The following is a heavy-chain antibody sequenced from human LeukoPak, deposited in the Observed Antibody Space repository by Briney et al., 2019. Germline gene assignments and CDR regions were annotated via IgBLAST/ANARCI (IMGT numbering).Heavy chain of an antibody. V-gene: IGHV4-34*01. D-gene: IGHD3-22*01. J-gene: IGHJ4*02. CDR1: GGSFSGYY. Sequence: SETLSLTCAVYGGSFSGYYWSWIRQPPGKGLEWIGEINHSGSTNYNPSLKSRVTISVDTSKNQFSLKLSSVTAADTAVYYCARGPYYYDSSGDKDYFDYWDQGTLVTVSS. CDR2: INHSGST. CDR3: ARGPYYYDSSGDKDYFDY.